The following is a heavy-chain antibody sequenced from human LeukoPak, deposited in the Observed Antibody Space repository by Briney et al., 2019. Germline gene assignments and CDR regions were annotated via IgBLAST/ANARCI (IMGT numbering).Heavy chain of an antibody. J-gene: IGHJ5*02. Sequence: PGGSLRLSCAASGFTFTNYAMTWVRQAPGKGLEWVSAISADGSDTKYADSVKGRSTISRDNSKNTLYLQMNSLRAEDTAVYYCAKDSYGFFVGHFDPWGQGTLVTVSS. CDR2: ISADGSDT. CDR1: GFTFTNYA. CDR3: AKDSYGFFVGHFDP. D-gene: IGHD3-3*01. V-gene: IGHV3-23*01.